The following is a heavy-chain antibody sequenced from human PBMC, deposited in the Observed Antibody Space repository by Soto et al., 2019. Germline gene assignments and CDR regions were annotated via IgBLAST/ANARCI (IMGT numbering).Heavy chain of an antibody. J-gene: IGHJ4*02. CDR1: GFTFSSYA. V-gene: IGHV3-23*01. D-gene: IGHD6-13*01. CDR2: ISGSDGPT. CDR3: AKEASGAAAKGRSPHFDY. Sequence: EVQLLESGGGLVQPGGSLRLSCAASGFTFSSYAMSWVRQAPGKGLEWVSTISGSDGPTYYADSMKGRFTISRDNSKNTVYLQMNSLRDEDTAVYHCAKEASGAAAKGRSPHFDYWGQGTLVTVSS.